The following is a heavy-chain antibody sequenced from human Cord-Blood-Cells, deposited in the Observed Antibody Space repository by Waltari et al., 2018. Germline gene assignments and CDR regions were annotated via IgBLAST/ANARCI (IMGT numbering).Heavy chain of an antibody. CDR1: GYTFTSYD. CDR3: ARGYYDSSAFDI. D-gene: IGHD3-22*01. Sequence: QVQLVQSGAEVKKPGASVKVSCKASGYTFTSYDINWVRQGTGQGLEWMRWMNPNSGNTGYAQKFQGTVTITRNTSISTAYMELSSLRSEDTAVYYCARGYYDSSAFDIWGQGTMVTVSS. J-gene: IGHJ3*02. V-gene: IGHV1-8*03. CDR2: MNPNSGNT.